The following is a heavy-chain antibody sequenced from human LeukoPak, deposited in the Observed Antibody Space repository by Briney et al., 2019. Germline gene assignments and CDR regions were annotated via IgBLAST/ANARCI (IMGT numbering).Heavy chain of an antibody. Sequence: GGSLRLSCAASEFTFSSYAMSWVRQAPGKGLEWVSVISGSGDSTNYADSVKGRFTISRDNSKNTLYLQMNSLRAEDTAVYYCAKNRDRGVPTYYYDSSGSSHFDLWGRGTLVTVSS. CDR2: ISGSGDST. V-gene: IGHV3-23*01. D-gene: IGHD3-22*01. CDR3: AKNRDRGVPTYYYDSSGSSHFDL. CDR1: EFTFSSYA. J-gene: IGHJ2*01.